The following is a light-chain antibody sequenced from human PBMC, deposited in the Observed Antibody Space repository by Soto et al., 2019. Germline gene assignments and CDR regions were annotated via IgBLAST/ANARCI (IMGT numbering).Light chain of an antibody. Sequence: EIVLTPSPATLSLSPGERATLSCRASQSVSSYLARYQQKPGQAPRLLIYDASNRATGIPARFSGSGSGTDFTFTISSLEPEDFAVYYCQQRSKWPLTFGGGTKVDIK. CDR2: DAS. J-gene: IGKJ4*01. CDR3: QQRSKWPLT. V-gene: IGKV3-11*01. CDR1: QSVSSY.